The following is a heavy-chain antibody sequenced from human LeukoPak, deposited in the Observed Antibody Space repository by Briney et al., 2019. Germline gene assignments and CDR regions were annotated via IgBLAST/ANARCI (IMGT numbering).Heavy chain of an antibody. Sequence: ASVKVSCKASGYSFGSYYIHWVRQAPGQGLEWMGLINPSGGHTNYAQKFQGRVTLARDTSTSTVYMDLNSLRSEDTAVYYCATRATGWTVFDHWGQGTLVTVSS. D-gene: IGHD6-19*01. J-gene: IGHJ4*02. CDR1: GYSFGSYY. CDR2: INPSGGHT. CDR3: ATRATGWTVFDH. V-gene: IGHV1-46*01.